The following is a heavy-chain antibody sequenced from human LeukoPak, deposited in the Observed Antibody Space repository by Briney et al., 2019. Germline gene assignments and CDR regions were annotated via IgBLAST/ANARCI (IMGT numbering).Heavy chain of an antibody. CDR3: ARGRITIFDGDYLYYYHGMDV. J-gene: IGHJ6*02. V-gene: IGHV1-69*02. CDR1: GGTFSSYT. CDR2: IIPILGIA. D-gene: IGHD3-3*01. Sequence: ASVKVSCKASGGTFSSYTISWVRQAPGQGLEWMGRIIPILGIANYAQKFQGRVTITADKSTSTAYMELSSLRSEDTAVYYCARGRITIFDGDYLYYYHGMDVRGQGTTVTVSS.